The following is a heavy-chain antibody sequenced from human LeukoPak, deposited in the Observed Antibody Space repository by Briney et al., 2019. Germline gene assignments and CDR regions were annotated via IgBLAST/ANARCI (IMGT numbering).Heavy chain of an antibody. D-gene: IGHD3-9*01. J-gene: IGHJ4*02. Sequence: SETLSLTCTVSGGSISNSDYYWGWIRQPPGKGLEWIGSISNNGNTYNNPSLKSRVTISIDTSKKQFSLKLSSVSVADTAVYYCARLAPGNYDILTGDPKVVFDYWGQGALVTVSS. CDR3: ARLAPGNYDILTGDPKVVFDY. CDR1: GGSISNSDYY. V-gene: IGHV4-39*07. CDR2: ISNNGNT.